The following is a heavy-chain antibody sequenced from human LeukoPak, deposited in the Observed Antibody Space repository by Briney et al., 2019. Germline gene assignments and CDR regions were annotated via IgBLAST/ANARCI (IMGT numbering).Heavy chain of an antibody. CDR2: MNPNSGNT. J-gene: IGHJ6*03. CDR3: ARATAAPSRFFLSDYYYSYMDV. CDR1: GYTFASYD. D-gene: IGHD1-1*01. Sequence: ASVKVSCKASGYTFASYDINWVRQATAQGLEWMGWMNPNSGNTGYAQKFQGRVTITRNTSISTAYMELSSLRSEDTAVYYCARATAAPSRFFLSDYYYSYMDVWGKGTTVTVSS. V-gene: IGHV1-8*02.